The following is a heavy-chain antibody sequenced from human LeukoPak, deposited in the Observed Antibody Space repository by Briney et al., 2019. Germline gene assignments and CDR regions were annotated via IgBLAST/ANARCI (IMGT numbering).Heavy chain of an antibody. CDR1: GFTVSSNY. J-gene: IGHJ4*02. CDR3: ARFRLGYCSGGSCYENYFDY. D-gene: IGHD2-15*01. Sequence: PGGSLRLSRAASGFTVSSNYMSWVRQAPGKGLEWVSVIYSGGSTYYADSVKGRFTISRDNSKNTLYLQMNSLRAEDTAVYYCARFRLGYCSGGSCYENYFDYWGQGTLVTVSS. CDR2: IYSGGST. V-gene: IGHV3-66*01.